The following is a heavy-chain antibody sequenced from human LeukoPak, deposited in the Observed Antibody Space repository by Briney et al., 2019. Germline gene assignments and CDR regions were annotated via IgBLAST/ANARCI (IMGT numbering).Heavy chain of an antibody. CDR3: ARYHSGNFYAFDI. Sequence: ASVKVSCKASGYAFTTYNLHWVRQAPGQGLEWMGWISAYNGNTNYAQKLQGRVTMTTDTSTSTAYMELRSLRSDDTAVYYCARYHSGNFYAFDIWGQGTMVTVSS. CDR2: ISAYNGNT. J-gene: IGHJ3*02. D-gene: IGHD5-12*01. CDR1: GYAFTTYN. V-gene: IGHV1-18*04.